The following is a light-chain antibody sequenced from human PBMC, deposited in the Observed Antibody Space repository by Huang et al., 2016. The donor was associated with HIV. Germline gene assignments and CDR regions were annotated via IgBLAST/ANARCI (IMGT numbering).Light chain of an antibody. CDR2: DVS. V-gene: IGKV3-11*01. Sequence: EIVLTQSPATLSLSPGERATLHCRASQSVRSYIAWYQQKPGQAPRLVMYDVSSRATGIPARFSGSGTGTNFTLTISSLAPEDLAVYYCQQRSDWPLTFGGGTKVEI. CDR3: QQRSDWPLT. CDR1: QSVRSY. J-gene: IGKJ4*01.